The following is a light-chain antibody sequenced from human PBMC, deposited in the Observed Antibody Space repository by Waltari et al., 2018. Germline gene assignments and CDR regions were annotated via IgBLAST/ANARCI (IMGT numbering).Light chain of an antibody. CDR1: SRDVGGYNY. J-gene: IGLJ3*02. V-gene: IGLV2-14*03. Sequence: QSALTQPASVSGSPGQSLTISCTGTSRDVGGYNYVSWYQQHPGKAPKLMIYDVSNRPSGVSNRFSGSKSGNTASLTISGLQAEDEADYYCSSYTSSSKVFGGGTKLTVL. CDR3: SSYTSSSKV. CDR2: DVS.